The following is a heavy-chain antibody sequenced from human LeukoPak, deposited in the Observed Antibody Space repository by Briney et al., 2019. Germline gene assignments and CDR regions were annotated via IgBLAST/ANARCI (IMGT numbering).Heavy chain of an antibody. V-gene: IGHV4-59*08. CDR2: ISYSGST. J-gene: IGHJ5*02. CDR1: GGSISSYY. CDR3: ARHSICFDP. Sequence: SETLSLACTVSGGSISSYYWSWIRQPPGKGLEWIGYISYSGSTNYNPSLKSRVTISVDTSKNQFSLKLTSVTAADTAVYYCARHSICFDPWGEGTLVTVSS.